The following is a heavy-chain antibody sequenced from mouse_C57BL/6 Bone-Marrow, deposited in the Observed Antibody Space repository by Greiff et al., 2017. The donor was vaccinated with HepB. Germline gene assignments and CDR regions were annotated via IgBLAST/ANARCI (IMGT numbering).Heavy chain of an antibody. CDR3: ARHDYGSREAWFAY. D-gene: IGHD1-1*01. CDR2: ISNGGGST. CDR1: GFTFSDYY. V-gene: IGHV5-12*01. Sequence: EVQRVESGGGLVQPGGSLKLSCAASGFTFSDYYMYGVRQTPEKRLEWVAYISNGGGSTYYPDTVKGRFTISRDNAKNTLYLQMSRLKSEDTAMYYCARHDYGSREAWFAYWGQGTLVTVSA. J-gene: IGHJ3*01.